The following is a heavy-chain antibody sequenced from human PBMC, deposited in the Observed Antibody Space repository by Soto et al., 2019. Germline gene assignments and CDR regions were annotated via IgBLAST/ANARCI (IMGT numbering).Heavy chain of an antibody. Sequence: SEPLSLPCAVYGGSFSGHSWTWIRQSPGKGLEWIGDINHSGRVNYNPSLKSRVMMSVDTSKKQFSLKLRSVTAADTAVYYCVRDGTKTLRDWFDPWGQGISVTVSS. CDR2: INHSGRV. J-gene: IGHJ5*02. CDR1: GGSFSGHS. D-gene: IGHD1-1*01. CDR3: VRDGTKTLRDWFDP. V-gene: IGHV4-34*10.